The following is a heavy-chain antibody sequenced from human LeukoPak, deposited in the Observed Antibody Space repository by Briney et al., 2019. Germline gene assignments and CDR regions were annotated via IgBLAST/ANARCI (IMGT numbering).Heavy chain of an antibody. CDR1: GFTFSYFW. Sequence: GGSLRLSCAASGFTFSYFWMHWFRQTPGKGLVWVSCINTDGSYSTYADSVKGRFTISRDNVRNTLYLQMNSLRAEDSAVYYCARDFDGPRASDYWGQGISVTASS. CDR2: INTDGSYS. CDR3: ARDFDGPRASDY. V-gene: IGHV3-74*01. J-gene: IGHJ4*02. D-gene: IGHD4-17*01.